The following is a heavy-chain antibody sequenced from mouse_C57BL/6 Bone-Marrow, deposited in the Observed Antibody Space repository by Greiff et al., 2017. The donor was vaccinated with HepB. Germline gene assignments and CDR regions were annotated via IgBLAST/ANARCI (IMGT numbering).Heavy chain of an antibody. D-gene: IGHD1-1*01. CDR2: IDPEDGDT. J-gene: IGHJ3*01. Sequence: EVQLQQSGAELVRPGASVKLSCTASGFNITDYYMHWVKQRPEQGLEWIGRIDPEDGDTEYAPKFQGKATMTADTSSNTAYLQLSSLTSEDTAVYYCTANYGSSPFAYWGQGTLVTVSA. CDR1: GFNITDYY. V-gene: IGHV14-1*01. CDR3: TANYGSSPFAY.